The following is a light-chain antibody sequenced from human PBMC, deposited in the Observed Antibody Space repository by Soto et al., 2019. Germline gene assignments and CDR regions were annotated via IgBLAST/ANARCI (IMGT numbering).Light chain of an antibody. CDR3: ISYAGSNNLYV. CDR2: EVS. V-gene: IGLV2-8*01. J-gene: IGLJ1*01. Sequence: QSALTQPPSASGSPGQSVAISCTGTSSDVGGYNYVSWYQQHPGKAPKLMIYEVSKRPSGVPDRFSGSKSGNTASLTVSGLQAEDEADYYCISYAGSNNLYVFGTGNKVTVL. CDR1: SSDVGGYNY.